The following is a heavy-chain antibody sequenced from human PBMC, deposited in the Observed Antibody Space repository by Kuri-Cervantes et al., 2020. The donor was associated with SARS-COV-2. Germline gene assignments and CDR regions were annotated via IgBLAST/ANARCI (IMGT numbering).Heavy chain of an antibody. CDR1: GFTFSSYA. CDR3: AKDITPNPYDFGPRLDV. J-gene: IGHJ6*02. CDR2: ISGFGGTT. Sequence: GGSLRLSCTASGFTFSSYAMRWVRQAPGKGLEWVSGISGFGGTTHYADSVKGRFTVSRDNFRNTLYLQMNSLSAGDTAVYYCAKDITPNPYDFGPRLDVWGQGTPVTVSS. V-gene: IGHV3-23*01. D-gene: IGHD3/OR15-3a*01.